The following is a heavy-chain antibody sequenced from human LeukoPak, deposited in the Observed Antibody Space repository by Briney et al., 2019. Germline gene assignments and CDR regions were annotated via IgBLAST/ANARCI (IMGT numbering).Heavy chain of an antibody. CDR1: GGSFSTHY. J-gene: IGHJ4*02. D-gene: IGHD2-15*01. Sequence: SETLSLTCAVYGGSFSTHYWSWIRQSPGKGLEWIREINHGGRTKYNPSLKSRVTISIDTSKNQFSLKLHSVTAADTAVYYCARFGDCSDGICFYYFHYWGQGTLVTVSS. CDR3: ARFGDCSDGICFYYFHY. V-gene: IGHV4-34*01. CDR2: INHGGRT.